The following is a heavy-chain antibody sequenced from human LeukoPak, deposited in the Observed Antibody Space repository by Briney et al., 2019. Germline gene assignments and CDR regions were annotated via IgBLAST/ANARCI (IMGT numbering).Heavy chain of an antibody. J-gene: IGHJ3*02. CDR1: GFTFSSYA. D-gene: IGHD3-10*01. Sequence: GGSLRLSCAASGFTFSSYAMSWVRQAPGKGLEWVSAISGSGGSTYYADSVKGRFTISRDNSKNTLYLQMNSLRAEDSAVYYCAKGNVFGYYYGSGSYYPDAFDIWGQGTMVTVSS. CDR3: AKGNVFGYYYGSGSYYPDAFDI. V-gene: IGHV3-23*01. CDR2: ISGSGGST.